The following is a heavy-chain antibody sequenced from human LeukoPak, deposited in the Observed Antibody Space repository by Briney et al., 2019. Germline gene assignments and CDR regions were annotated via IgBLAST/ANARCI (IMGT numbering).Heavy chain of an antibody. V-gene: IGHV4-30-2*01. CDR1: GGSISSGGYS. D-gene: IGHD3-16*01. CDR3: ARGGGGISKLDY. Sequence: SKTLSRTCAVSGGSISSGGYSWSWIRQPPGKGLEWIGYIYHSGSTYYNPSLKSRVTISVDRSKNQFSLKLSSVTAADTAVYYCARGGGGISKLDYWGQGTLVTVSS. J-gene: IGHJ4*02. CDR2: IYHSGST.